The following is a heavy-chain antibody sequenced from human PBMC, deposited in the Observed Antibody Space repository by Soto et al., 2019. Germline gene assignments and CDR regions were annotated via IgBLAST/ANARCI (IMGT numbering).Heavy chain of an antibody. Sequence: GGSLRLSCAASGFTFSNYWMTWVRQAPGKGLEWGATIKQDGSAKYYGDSVKGRFTISRDNAENSLYLQMNTLRAEDTAVYYCARVVGRNWFDPWGQGTLVTVSS. CDR1: GFTFSNYW. V-gene: IGHV3-7*04. J-gene: IGHJ5*02. CDR2: IKQDGSAK. CDR3: ARVVGRNWFDP. D-gene: IGHD2-21*01.